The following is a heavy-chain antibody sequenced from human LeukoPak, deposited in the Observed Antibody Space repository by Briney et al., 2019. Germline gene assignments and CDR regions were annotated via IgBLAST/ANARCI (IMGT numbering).Heavy chain of an antibody. CDR1: GGSISSYY. Sequence: SETLSLTCTVSGGSISSYYWSWIRQPPGKGLEWIGYIYYSGSTNYNPSLKSRVTISVDTSKNQFSLKLSSVTAADTAAYYCARLNFKSGSYYGIDYWGQGTLSPSPQ. CDR2: IYYSGST. D-gene: IGHD1-26*01. V-gene: IGHV4-59*08. CDR3: ARLNFKSGSYYGIDY. J-gene: IGHJ4*02.